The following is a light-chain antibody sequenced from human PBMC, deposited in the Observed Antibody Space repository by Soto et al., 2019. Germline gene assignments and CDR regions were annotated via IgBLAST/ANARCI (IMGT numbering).Light chain of an antibody. CDR1: QSVSSSY. J-gene: IGKJ1*01. CDR3: QHYRNWPPWT. CDR2: RAS. V-gene: IGKV3-20*01. Sequence: EIVLTQSPGTLSLSPGERATLSCRASQSVSSSYLAWYQQKPGQAPRLLIYRASTRATGIPDRFSGSGSGTDFTLTITRLQSEDFAVYYCQHYRNWPPWTFGQGTKVEIK.